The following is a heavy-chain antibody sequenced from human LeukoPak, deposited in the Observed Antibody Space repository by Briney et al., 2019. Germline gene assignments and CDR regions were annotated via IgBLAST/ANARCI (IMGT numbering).Heavy chain of an antibody. J-gene: IGHJ6*03. Sequence: ASVKVSCKASGYTFTGYYMHWVRQAPGQGLEWMGWINPNSGGTNYAQKFQGRVTMTRDTSISTAYMGLSRLRSDDTAVYYCARGDGSSSWYVPIDYYYYMDVWGKGTTVTVSS. CDR1: GYTFTGYY. CDR2: INPNSGGT. V-gene: IGHV1-2*02. CDR3: ARGDGSSSWYVPIDYYYYMDV. D-gene: IGHD6-13*01.